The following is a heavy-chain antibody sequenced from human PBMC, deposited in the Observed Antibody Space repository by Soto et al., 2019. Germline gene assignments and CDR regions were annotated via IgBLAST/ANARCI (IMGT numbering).Heavy chain of an antibody. D-gene: IGHD6-19*01. CDR2: ISCCGGST. J-gene: IGHJ1*01. CDR1: GFNFKKFA. Sequence: GSLRLSCEASGFNFKKFAMGWVRQAPGEGLEWVSGISCCGGSTFYADSVKGRFSLARDDSKNTPSLQLNSLRVEDTAHYYCAKADGEQWLIPHLDNWGQGTQVTVSS. V-gene: IGHV3-23*01. CDR3: AKADGEQWLIPHLDN.